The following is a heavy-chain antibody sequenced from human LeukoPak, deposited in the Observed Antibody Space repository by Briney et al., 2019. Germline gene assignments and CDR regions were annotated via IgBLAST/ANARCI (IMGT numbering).Heavy chain of an antibody. V-gene: IGHV4-59*01. CDR2: IYYSGST. D-gene: IGHD3-10*01. CDR1: GGSISSYY. Sequence: PSETLSLTCTVSGGSISSYYWCWIRQPPGKGLEWIGYIYYSGSTNYNPFLKSRVTISLDTSKNQFSLKLNSVTAADTAVYYCASHYGSGSFYSPFDYWGQGTLVTVSS. CDR3: ASHYGSGSFYSPFDY. J-gene: IGHJ4*02.